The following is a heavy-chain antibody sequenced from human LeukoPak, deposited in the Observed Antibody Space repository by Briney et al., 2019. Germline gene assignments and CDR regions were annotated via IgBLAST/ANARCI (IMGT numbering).Heavy chain of an antibody. CDR1: GFTFSSYG. CDR2: IWYDGSNK. CDR3: ARDAGRYFDWLGY. V-gene: IGHV3-33*01. J-gene: IGHJ4*02. D-gene: IGHD3-9*01. Sequence: GVSLRLSCAASGFTFSSYGMHWVRQAPGKGLEWVAVIWYDGSNKYYADPVKGRFTISRDNSKNTLYLQMNSLIAEDTAVYYCARDAGRYFDWLGYWGQGTLVTVSS.